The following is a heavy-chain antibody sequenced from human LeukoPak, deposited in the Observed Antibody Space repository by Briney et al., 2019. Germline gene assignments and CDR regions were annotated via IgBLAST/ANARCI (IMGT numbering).Heavy chain of an antibody. Sequence: PSETLSLTCAVYGGSFSGYYWSWVRQPPGKGLEWIGEINHSGTANYNPSLKSRVTISLDTSKNQLSLKLRSATAADTAVYYCATNPSGHYSGQGTLVIVSP. J-gene: IGHJ4*02. V-gene: IGHV4-34*01. CDR2: INHSGTA. CDR1: GGSFSGYY. CDR3: ATNPSGHY. D-gene: IGHD3-10*01.